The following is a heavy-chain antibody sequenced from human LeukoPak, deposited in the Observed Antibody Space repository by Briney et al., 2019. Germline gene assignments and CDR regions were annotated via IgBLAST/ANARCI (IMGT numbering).Heavy chain of an antibody. CDR1: GGSMSSDY. V-gene: IGHV4-59*01. CDR2: ISYSGDI. Sequence: PSETLSLTCTVSGGSMSSDYWTWIRQPPGKGLEWIGYISYSGDINYNPSLKSRLTISRDTSKNQFSLNLISVTAADTAVYYCARERHGHPFDSWGQGTLVTVSS. J-gene: IGHJ4*02. CDR3: ARERHGHPFDS.